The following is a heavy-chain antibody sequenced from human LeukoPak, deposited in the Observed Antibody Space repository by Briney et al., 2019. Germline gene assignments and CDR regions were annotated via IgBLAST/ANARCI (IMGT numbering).Heavy chain of an antibody. CDR2: IKQDGSEK. CDR3: AREAGIPPTTQQWPTSVDC. V-gene: IGHV3-7*05. D-gene: IGHD6-19*01. J-gene: IGHJ4*02. Sequence: PGGSLRLSCAASGFPFSSSWMSWVRQAPGKGLEWGANIKQDGSEKYYVDSVKGRFTISRDNAKSSLSLQMNSLRAEDTAVYYCAREAGIPPTTQQWPTSVDCWGQGTLVTVSS. CDR1: GFPFSSSW.